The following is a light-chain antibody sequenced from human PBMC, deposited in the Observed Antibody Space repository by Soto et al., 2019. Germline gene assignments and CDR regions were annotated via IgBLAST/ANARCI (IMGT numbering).Light chain of an antibody. V-gene: IGLV2-8*01. CDR3: SSYTGSNNPVV. CDR2: EVS. J-gene: IGLJ2*01. Sequence: QSVLTQPPSASGSPGQSVTISCTGTSSDVGGYNYVSWYQQHPGKAPKLMIYEVSERPSGVPDRFSGSKSGNTASLTVSGLQAEDEADYYCSSYTGSNNPVVFGGGTKVTVL. CDR1: SSDVGGYNY.